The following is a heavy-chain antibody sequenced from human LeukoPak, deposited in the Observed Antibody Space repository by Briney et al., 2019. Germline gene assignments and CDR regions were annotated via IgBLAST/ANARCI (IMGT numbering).Heavy chain of an antibody. Sequence: GGSLRLSCAASGFTFSIYWMHWVRQAPGKGLMWVSRINSDGSSTNYADSVKGRFTISRDNAKNTLHLQMNSLRAEDTAMYYCARDLTADSYAFDVWGQGTMVTVSS. CDR2: INSDGSST. D-gene: IGHD2-21*02. V-gene: IGHV3-74*01. CDR3: ARDLTADSYAFDV. J-gene: IGHJ3*01. CDR1: GFTFSIYW.